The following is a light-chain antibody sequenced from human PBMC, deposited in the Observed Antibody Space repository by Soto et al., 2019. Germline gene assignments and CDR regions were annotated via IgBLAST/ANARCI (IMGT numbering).Light chain of an antibody. Sequence: QSVLTQPPSVSAAPGQKVTISCSGSSSNIGNNYVSWYQQLPGTAPKLLICDNNKRPSGIPDRFSGSTSGTSATLGITGLQTGDEADYYCGTWDSSLSALVFGGGTKVTVL. CDR2: DNN. J-gene: IGLJ2*01. V-gene: IGLV1-51*01. CDR3: GTWDSSLSALV. CDR1: SSNIGNNY.